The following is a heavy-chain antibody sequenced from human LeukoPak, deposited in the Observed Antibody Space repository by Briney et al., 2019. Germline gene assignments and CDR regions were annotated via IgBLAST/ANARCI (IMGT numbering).Heavy chain of an antibody. CDR2: MNPNSGNT. Sequence: ASVKVSCKASGYTFTSYDINWVRQATGQGLEWMGWMNPNSGNTGYAENFQGRVTMTRNTSISTAYMELSSLRSEDTAVYYCAREVDTAMVTDYWGQGTLVTVSS. CDR3: AREVDTAMVTDY. D-gene: IGHD5-18*01. CDR1: GYTFTSYD. J-gene: IGHJ4*02. V-gene: IGHV1-8*01.